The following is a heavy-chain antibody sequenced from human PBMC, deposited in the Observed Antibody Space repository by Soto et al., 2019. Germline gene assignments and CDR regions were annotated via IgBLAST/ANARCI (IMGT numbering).Heavy chain of an antibody. CDR3: ARPGGSYPYYYYYGMDV. CDR2: ISAYNGNT. J-gene: IGHJ6*02. CDR1: GYTFTSYA. Sequence: ASVKVSCKASGYTFTSYAICWVRQTPGQGLEWMGWISAYNGNTNYAQKLQGRVTMTTDTSTSTAYMELRSLRSDDTAVYYCARPGGSYPYYYYYGMDVWGQGTTVTVSS. D-gene: IGHD1-26*01. V-gene: IGHV1-18*01.